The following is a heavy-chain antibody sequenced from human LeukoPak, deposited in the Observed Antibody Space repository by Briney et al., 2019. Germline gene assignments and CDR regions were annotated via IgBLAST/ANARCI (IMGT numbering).Heavy chain of an antibody. CDR3: AKASNTWNYFDY. V-gene: IGHV3-23*01. J-gene: IGHJ4*02. Sequence: GGSLRLSCAASGFTFSNYAMSWVRQAPGRGLEWVLGISNSGGDTQYADSVKGRFTISRDNSKNTLSLQMNSLRAEDTAIYYCAKASNTWNYFDYWGQGTLVTVSS. CDR1: GFTFSNYA. CDR2: ISNSGGDT. D-gene: IGHD1-1*01.